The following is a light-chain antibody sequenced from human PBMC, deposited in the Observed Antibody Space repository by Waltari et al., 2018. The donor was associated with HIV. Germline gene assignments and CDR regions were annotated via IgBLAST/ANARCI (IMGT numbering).Light chain of an antibody. CDR3: QQYYSIPRT. CDR2: WAS. CDR1: QNILYNSNNKSY. Sequence: DIVMTQSPDSLTVSLGERATVNCKSSQNILYNSNNKSYLAWYQQRPGQPPKLLVYWASIRESGVPDRFSGSGAGTDFTLTITSLKAEDVAVYYCQQYYSIPRTFGQGTKVEIK. V-gene: IGKV4-1*01. J-gene: IGKJ1*01.